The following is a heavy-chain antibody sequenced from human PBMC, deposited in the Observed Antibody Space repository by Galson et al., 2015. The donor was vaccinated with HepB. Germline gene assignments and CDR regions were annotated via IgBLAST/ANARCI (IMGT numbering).Heavy chain of an antibody. CDR1: GFTFNDYA. J-gene: IGHJ6*02. V-gene: IGHV3-9*01. D-gene: IGHD2-15*01. Sequence: SLRLSCAASGFTFNDYAMHWVRQAPGKGLEWVSVIRWDGGSIGYADSVKGRFTISRDNAKNSLYLQMNSLRAEDTALYYCAKELPVSEDNGMDVCRQGPPVAVS. CDR3: AKELPVSEDNGMDV. CDR2: IRWDGGSI.